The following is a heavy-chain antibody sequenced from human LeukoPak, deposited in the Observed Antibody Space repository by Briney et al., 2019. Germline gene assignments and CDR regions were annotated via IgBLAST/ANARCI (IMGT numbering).Heavy chain of an antibody. V-gene: IGHV3-21*01. D-gene: IGHD2-21*02. J-gene: IGHJ4*02. CDR2: ISSSSSYI. Sequence: GGSLRLSCAASGFTFSSYAMSWVRQAPGKGLEWVSSISSSSSYIYYADSVKGRFTISRDNAKNSLYLQMNSLRAEDTAVYYCAREAYCGGDCSVDYWGQGTLVTVSS. CDR1: GFTFSSYA. CDR3: AREAYCGGDCSVDY.